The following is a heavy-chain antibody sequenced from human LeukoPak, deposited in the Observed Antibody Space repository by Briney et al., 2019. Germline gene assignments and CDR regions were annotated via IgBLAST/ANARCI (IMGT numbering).Heavy chain of an antibody. CDR3: ARSSVIPYWYFDL. D-gene: IGHD2-21*01. J-gene: IGHJ2*01. CDR2: IYYSGST. Sequence: SETLSLTCTVSGGSISSYYWSWIRRPPGKGLEWIGYIYYSGSTNYNPSLKSRVTISVDTSKNQFSLKLSSVTAADTAVYYCARSSVIPYWYFDLWGRGTLVTVSS. CDR1: GGSISSYY. V-gene: IGHV4-59*01.